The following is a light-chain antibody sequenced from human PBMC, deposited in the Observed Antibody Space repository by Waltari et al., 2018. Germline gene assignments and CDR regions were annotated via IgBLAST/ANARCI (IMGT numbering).Light chain of an antibody. CDR2: AAS. J-gene: IGKJ2*01. CDR3: QQSYSSLYT. Sequence: DIQMTQSPSSLSASVGDRVTITCRASQRISNFLNWYQQKPGKAPKLLIYAASSLQGGVPSRFSASGSGTDFTLTISSLQPEDFATYFCQQSYSSLYTFGQGTKLEI. V-gene: IGKV1-39*01. CDR1: QRISNF.